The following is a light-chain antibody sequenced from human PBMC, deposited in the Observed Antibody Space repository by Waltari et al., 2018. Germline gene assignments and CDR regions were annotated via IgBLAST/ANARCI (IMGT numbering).Light chain of an antibody. Sequence: SYELTQPPSLSVSPGQTASITCSGDKLGNKFASWYRQKPGQSPVVVIYRDKKRPSGIPERISGSNCGNTATLTISETQARDEADYYCQAWDSSAVVFGGGTKLTVL. CDR1: KLGNKF. V-gene: IGLV3-1*01. J-gene: IGLJ2*01. CDR2: RDK. CDR3: QAWDSSAVV.